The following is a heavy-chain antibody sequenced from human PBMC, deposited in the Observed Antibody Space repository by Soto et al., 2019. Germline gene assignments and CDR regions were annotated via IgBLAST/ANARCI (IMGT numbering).Heavy chain of an antibody. J-gene: IGHJ6*03. Sequence: GSLRLSCAASGFTFSSYNMNWVRQAPGKGLEWVSSISSSSSYIYYADSVKGRFTISRDNAKNSLYLQMNSLRAEDTAVYYCARPYSNYEDYYYYMDVWGKGTTVTVSS. V-gene: IGHV3-21*01. D-gene: IGHD4-4*01. CDR3: ARPYSNYEDYYYYMDV. CDR2: ISSSSSYI. CDR1: GFTFSSYN.